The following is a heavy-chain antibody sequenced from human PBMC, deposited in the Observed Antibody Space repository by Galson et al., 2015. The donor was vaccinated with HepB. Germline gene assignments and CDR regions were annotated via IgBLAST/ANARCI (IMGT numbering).Heavy chain of an antibody. CDR3: TRAGSFYGDFPLYYFDY. Sequence: SLRLSCAASGFTSGDYAMSWFRQAPGKGLEWVGFIRGKPYGGTAQYAASVKGRFTISRDDSQSIAYLQMNSLKTEDTAVYYCTRAGSFYGDFPLYYFDYWGQGTLVTVSS. CDR2: IRGKPYGGTA. D-gene: IGHD4-17*01. J-gene: IGHJ4*02. CDR1: GFTSGDYA. V-gene: IGHV3-49*03.